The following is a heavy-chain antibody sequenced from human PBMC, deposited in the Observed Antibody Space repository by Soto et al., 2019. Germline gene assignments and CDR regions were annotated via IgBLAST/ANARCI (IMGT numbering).Heavy chain of an antibody. V-gene: IGHV1-18*01. CDR3: ARGLESGWFGGDTLDI. CDR2: ISAYNGNT. CDR1: GYTFTSYG. Sequence: GASVKVSCKASGYTFTSYGISWVRQAPGQGLEWMGWISAYNGNTNYAQKLQGRVTMTTDTSTNTAYMELRSLRFDDTAVYYCARGLESGWFGGDTLDIWGQGTMVTVSS. J-gene: IGHJ3*02. D-gene: IGHD6-19*01.